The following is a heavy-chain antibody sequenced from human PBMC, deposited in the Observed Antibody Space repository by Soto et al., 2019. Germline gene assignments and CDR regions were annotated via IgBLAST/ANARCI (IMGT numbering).Heavy chain of an antibody. D-gene: IGHD5-12*01. V-gene: IGHV4-30-4*01. CDR1: GGSISSGDYY. Sequence: SETLSLTCTVSGGSISSGDYYWSWIRQPPGKGLEWIGYIYYSGSTYYNPSLNSRVTISVDTSKNQFSLKLSSVTAADTAVYYCARDRGMATISGLGYWGQGTLVTVSS. CDR3: ARDRGMATISGLGY. J-gene: IGHJ4*02. CDR2: IYYSGST.